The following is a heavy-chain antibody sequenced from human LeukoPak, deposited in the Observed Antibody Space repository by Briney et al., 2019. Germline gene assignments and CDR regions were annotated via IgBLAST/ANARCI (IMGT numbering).Heavy chain of an antibody. J-gene: IGHJ6*02. D-gene: IGHD4/OR15-4a*01. CDR2: ISGDGSRT. CDR1: GFTFTNFW. Sequence: PGGSLRLSCAASGFTFTNFWMHWVRQAPGKGLDLVSLISGDGSRTKYADSVKGRFTISREDAKNSLYLQMNSLRAEDTAVYYCARRLWGYGMDVWGQGTTVTVSS. V-gene: IGHV3-74*03. CDR3: ARRLWGYGMDV.